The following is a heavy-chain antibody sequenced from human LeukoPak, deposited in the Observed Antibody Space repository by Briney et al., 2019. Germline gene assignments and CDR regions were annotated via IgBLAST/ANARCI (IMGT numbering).Heavy chain of an antibody. D-gene: IGHD2-21*01. CDR2: INPNSGGT. CDR1: GYSFTDYY. CDR3: ARADRLHGGPYLIGP. Sequence: ASVKVSCKTSGYSFTDYYMHRVRQAPGQGLEWMGWINPNSGGTSAAQKFQGRVTMTRDTSITTVYMEVSWLTSDDTAIYYCARADRLHGGPYLIGPWGQGTLVTVSS. V-gene: IGHV1-2*02. J-gene: IGHJ5*02.